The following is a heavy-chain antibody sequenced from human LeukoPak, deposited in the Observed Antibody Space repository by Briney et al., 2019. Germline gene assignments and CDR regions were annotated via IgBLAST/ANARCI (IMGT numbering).Heavy chain of an antibody. V-gene: IGHV4-39*01. D-gene: IGHD6-19*01. CDR1: GGSISSSSYY. CDR3: ARHRGVYSSGWYSDFDY. CDR2: IYYNGST. J-gene: IGHJ4*02. Sequence: SETLSLTCTVSGGSISSSSYYWGWIRQPPGKGLEWIGSIYYNGSTYYNPSLKSRVTISVDTSKNQFSLKLSSVTAADTAVYYCARHRGVYSSGWYSDFDYWGQGTLVTVSS.